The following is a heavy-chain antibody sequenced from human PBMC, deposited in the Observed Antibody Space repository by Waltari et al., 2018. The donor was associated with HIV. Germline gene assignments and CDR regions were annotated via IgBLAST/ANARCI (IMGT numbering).Heavy chain of an antibody. V-gene: IGHV4-39*01. CDR3: ARHTKLATIIY. CDR1: GGFISTGTYY. J-gene: IGHJ4*02. Sequence: QLQLQESGPGLVKPSETLSLTCTVAGGFISTGTYYWGWIRQPPGKGLEWIARIYYSATTYYNPSFKSRVTISVDTPKSQFSLNLRSVTAADTAVYYCARHTKLATIIYWGQGALVTVSS. D-gene: IGHD5-12*01. CDR2: IYYSATT.